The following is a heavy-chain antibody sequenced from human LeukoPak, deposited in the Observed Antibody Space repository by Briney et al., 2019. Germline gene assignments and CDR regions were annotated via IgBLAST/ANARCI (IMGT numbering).Heavy chain of an antibody. V-gene: IGHV3-53*01. D-gene: IGHD3-10*01. CDR3: AATRVCGGVLLRPNCLYFED. CDR1: GFTVSSNY. Sequence: GGSLRLSCAASGFTVSSNYMSWVRQAPGKGLEWVSVIYSGGSTYYADSVQGRFTVSRDNSKNTLYLQMNSLRAEDTAIYYCAATRVCGGVLLRPNCLYFEDWGQGTLVTVSS. J-gene: IGHJ4*02. CDR2: IYSGGST.